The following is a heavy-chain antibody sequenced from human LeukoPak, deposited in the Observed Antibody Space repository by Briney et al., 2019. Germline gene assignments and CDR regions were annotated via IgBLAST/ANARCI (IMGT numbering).Heavy chain of an antibody. CDR3: AREWDS. CDR2: IYTSGSA. J-gene: IGHJ4*02. CDR1: GGSISNYY. V-gene: IGHV4-4*07. Sequence: SETLSLTCTVSGGSISNYYWNWIRQPAGKGLEWIGRIYTSGSASYNPSLKSRVTMSVDTSKSQFSLKLSSVTAADTAVYYCAREWDSWGQGTLVTVSS.